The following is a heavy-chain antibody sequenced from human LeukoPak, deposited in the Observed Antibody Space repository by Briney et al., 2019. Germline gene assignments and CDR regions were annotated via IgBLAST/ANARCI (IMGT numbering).Heavy chain of an antibody. J-gene: IGHJ4*02. Sequence: GGSLRLSCAASGFTFSSYAMSWVRQAPGKGLEWVSAISGSGGSTYYADSVKGRFTTSRDNSKNTLYLQMNSLRAEDTAVYYCAKGEYSYGYINDYWGQGTLVTVSS. CDR3: AKGEYSYGYINDY. V-gene: IGHV3-23*01. CDR1: GFTFSSYA. CDR2: ISGSGGST. D-gene: IGHD5-18*01.